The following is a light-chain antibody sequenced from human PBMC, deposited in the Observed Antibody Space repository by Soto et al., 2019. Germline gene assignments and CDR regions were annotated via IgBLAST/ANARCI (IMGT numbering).Light chain of an antibody. J-gene: IGKJ2*01. V-gene: IGKV3-20*01. CDR3: HQYVSSPLT. CDR2: DAS. CDR1: QCVNSNL. Sequence: EIVLTQSPGTLSLSPGEGATVSCRASQCVNSNLLAWFQQKPGQAPRLLIHDASRRATGIPDRFSGSGSGTDFTLSISRLEPEDFAVYYCHQYVSSPLTFGQGTKLEIK.